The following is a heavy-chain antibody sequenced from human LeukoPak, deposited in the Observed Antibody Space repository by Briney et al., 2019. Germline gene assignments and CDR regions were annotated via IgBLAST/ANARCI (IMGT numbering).Heavy chain of an antibody. CDR1: GFTFSNYG. J-gene: IGHJ4*02. CDR3: AREEGYICGLLDY. Sequence: GGSLRLSCAASGFTFSNYGMSWVRQAPGKGPEWVSAISGGGGTTYYADSVKGRFTISRDNSKNTLYLQMNSLRADDTAVYYCAREEGYICGLLDYWGQGTLVTVSS. D-gene: IGHD5-18*01. V-gene: IGHV3-23*01. CDR2: ISGGGGTT.